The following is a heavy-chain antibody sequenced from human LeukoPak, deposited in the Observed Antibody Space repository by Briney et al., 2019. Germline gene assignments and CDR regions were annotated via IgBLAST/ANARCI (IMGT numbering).Heavy chain of an antibody. J-gene: IGHJ4*02. Sequence: GESLKISCKGSGYSVTSYWIGWVRQIPGKGLGWMGIIYPVDSDTRYSPSFQGQGTLSADKSISPAYLQWSSLKASDTAMYYCAVYSYGYRDHFDYWGQGTLVTVSS. CDR3: AVYSYGYRDHFDY. CDR2: IYPVDSDT. CDR1: GYSVTSYW. V-gene: IGHV5-51*01. D-gene: IGHD5-18*01.